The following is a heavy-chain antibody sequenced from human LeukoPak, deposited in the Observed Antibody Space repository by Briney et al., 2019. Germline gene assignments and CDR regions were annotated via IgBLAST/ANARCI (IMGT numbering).Heavy chain of an antibody. CDR2: VGGRGGPRT. CDR1: GFTFSRYS. CDR3: AKEGLLGGYYFDL. V-gene: IGHV3-23*01. J-gene: IGHJ4*02. Sequence: GGSLRLSCAASGFTFSRYSIAWVRQAPGRGLEWVSTVGGRGGPRTFYADSVQGRFTVSRDNSRDTVYLQMDSLGAEDTAIYYCAKEGLLGGYYFDLWGQGALGTVSS. D-gene: IGHD2-8*02.